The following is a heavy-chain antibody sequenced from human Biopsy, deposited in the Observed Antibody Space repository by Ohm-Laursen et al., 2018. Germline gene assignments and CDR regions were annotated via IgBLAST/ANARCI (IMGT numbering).Heavy chain of an antibody. J-gene: IGHJ5*01. CDR1: GGSVNSDTSC. D-gene: IGHD3-22*01. V-gene: IGHV4-31*11. CDR3: ARTPLWDGGGYDSPHFDS. CDR2: VFDSGST. Sequence: TLSLTCVVSGGSVNSDTSCWSWIRQPPGKGLEWIGYVFDSGSTYYSPSLEGRLTISIDTPKNQFSLKLTSVTAADTAVYYCARTPLWDGGGYDSPHFDSWGQGTLVTVSS.